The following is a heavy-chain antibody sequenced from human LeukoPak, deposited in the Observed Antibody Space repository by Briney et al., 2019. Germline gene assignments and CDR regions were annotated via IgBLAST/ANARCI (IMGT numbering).Heavy chain of an antibody. CDR2: ISYDGNNK. CDR3: ARGLRDRYGMDV. J-gene: IGHJ6*02. Sequence: GGSLRLSCAASGFTFSSYTIHWVRQAPGKGLEWVAVISYDGNNKYYADSVKGRFTISRDNAKNTLYLQMHSLRVEDTAMYYCARGLRDRYGMDVWGQGTTVTVSS. V-gene: IGHV3-30-3*01. CDR1: GFTFSSYT.